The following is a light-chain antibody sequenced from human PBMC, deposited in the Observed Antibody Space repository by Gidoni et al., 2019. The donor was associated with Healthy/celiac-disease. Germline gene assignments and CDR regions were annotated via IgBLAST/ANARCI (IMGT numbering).Light chain of an antibody. Sequence: DIQMTQSPSSLSASVGDRVTITCRASQSISSYLNWYQQKPGKAPKLLIYAASSLQSGVPSRFSGSGSGTDFTPTISSLQPEDFATYYCQQSYSTPVCSFGQGTKLEIK. CDR2: AAS. J-gene: IGKJ2*04. V-gene: IGKV1-39*01. CDR1: QSISSY. CDR3: QQSYSTPVCS.